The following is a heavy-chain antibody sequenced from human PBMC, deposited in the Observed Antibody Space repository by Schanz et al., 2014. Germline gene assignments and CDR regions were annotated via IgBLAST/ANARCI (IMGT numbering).Heavy chain of an antibody. CDR1: GNTLSAYY. CDR2: IDPNSGGT. Sequence: QVQLVQSGADVKKPGASVKVSCKASGNTLSAYYIHWIRQAPGQGLEWMGWIDPNSGGTNYAQKFQGRVTMTSDTSITTVYMELSGLTSDDTATYFCARARYTGYDCSGYWGQGTLLIVSS. CDR3: ARARYTGYDCSGY. V-gene: IGHV1-2*02. D-gene: IGHD5-12*01. J-gene: IGHJ4*02.